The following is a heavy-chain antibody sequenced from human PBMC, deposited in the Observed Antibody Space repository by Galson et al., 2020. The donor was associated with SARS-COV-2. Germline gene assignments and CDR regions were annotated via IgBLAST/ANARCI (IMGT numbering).Heavy chain of an antibody. Sequence: ASVKVSCKASGYTFTGYYMHWVRQAPGQGLEWMGWINPNSGGTNYAQKFQGRVTMTRDTSISTAYMELSRLRSDDTAVYYCARDLIRTPVKAVAGTSWGYWGQGTLVTVSS. CDR2: INPNSGGT. D-gene: IGHD6-19*01. CDR3: ARDLIRTPVKAVAGTSWGY. CDR1: GYTFTGYY. V-gene: IGHV1-2*02. J-gene: IGHJ4*02.